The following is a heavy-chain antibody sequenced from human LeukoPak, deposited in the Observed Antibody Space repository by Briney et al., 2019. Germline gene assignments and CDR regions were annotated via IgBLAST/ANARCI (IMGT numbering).Heavy chain of an antibody. CDR2: IHYSGST. J-gene: IGHJ5*02. CDR3: ARQAPGNDAHRFDP. Sequence: PSETLSLTCTVSGGSVNYYYWSWIRQPPGKDLEWIGYIHYSGSTNYNPSLKSRVTISIDTSNNEFYLKLSSVTAVDTAMYYCARQAPGNDAHRFDPWGQGTLVTVSS. CDR1: GGSVNYYY. D-gene: IGHD2-8*01. V-gene: IGHV4-59*08.